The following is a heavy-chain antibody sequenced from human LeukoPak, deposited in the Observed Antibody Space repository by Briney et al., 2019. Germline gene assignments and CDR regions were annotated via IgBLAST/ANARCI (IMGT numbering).Heavy chain of an antibody. Sequence: GGSLRLSCATSGLTIDDYAMNWVRQAPGKGLEWVSLISWDGGTIYYVDSVKGRFTISRDNSKNSVYLQMNSLTSEDTALYYCASTPRNGDYFDYWGQGTLVTVSS. D-gene: IGHD5/OR15-5a*01. CDR1: GLTIDDYA. CDR2: ISWDGGTI. CDR3: ASTPRNGDYFDY. J-gene: IGHJ4*02. V-gene: IGHV3-43D*03.